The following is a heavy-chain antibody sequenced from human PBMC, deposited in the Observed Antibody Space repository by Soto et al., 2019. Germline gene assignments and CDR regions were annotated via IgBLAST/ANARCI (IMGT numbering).Heavy chain of an antibody. CDR1: GYTFTSYA. V-gene: IGHV1-3*01. CDR2: INAGNGNT. J-gene: IGHJ6*02. Sequence: GASVKVSCKASGYTFTSYAMHWVRQAPGQRLEWMGWINAGNGNTKYSRKFQGRVTITRDTSASTAYMELSSLRSEDTAVYYCAVPYSSSSEGYYYYYYGMDVWGQGTTVTVSS. CDR3: AVPYSSSSEGYYYYYYGMDV. D-gene: IGHD6-6*01.